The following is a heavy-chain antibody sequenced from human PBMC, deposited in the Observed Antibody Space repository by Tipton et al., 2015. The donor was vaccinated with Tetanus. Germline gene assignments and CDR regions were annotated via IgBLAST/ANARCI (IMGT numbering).Heavy chain of an antibody. CDR2: ISGSGDRT. D-gene: IGHD2/OR15-2a*01. Sequence: SLRLSCAASGFYFPVYAVSWVRQVPGKGLEWVSSISGSGDRTYYSDSVEGRFTISRDNSANRLFLQMNSLKADDTAVYYRARAFCNYNCHGGYFDYWGQGTLVTVSS. J-gene: IGHJ4*02. CDR1: GFYFPVYA. CDR3: ARAFCNYNCHGGYFDY. V-gene: IGHV3-23*01.